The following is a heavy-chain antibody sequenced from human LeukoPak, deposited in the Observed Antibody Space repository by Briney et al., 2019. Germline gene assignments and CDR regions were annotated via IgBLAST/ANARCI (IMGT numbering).Heavy chain of an antibody. V-gene: IGHV5-51*01. CDR3: ARQYSVSYYDSFHY. CDR1: GCNFTRYW. J-gene: IGHJ4*02. CDR2: IYPGESDT. D-gene: IGHD1-26*01. Sequence: IYCRCSGCNFTRYWIGWVRPLPGKGVEGMGIIYPGESDTRYSPSLQGQVTISADKSKSTAYLKGRRLKARDAAMYSCARQYSVSYYDSFHYWRQGTLVTVSS.